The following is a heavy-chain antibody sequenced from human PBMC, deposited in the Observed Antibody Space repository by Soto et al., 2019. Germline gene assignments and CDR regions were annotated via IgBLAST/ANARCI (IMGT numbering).Heavy chain of an antibody. J-gene: IGHJ4*02. CDR2: MNPRGNT. V-gene: IGHV1-8*01. D-gene: IGHD1-26*01. Sequence: QVQLVQSGAEVKKPGASVKVSCKASGSAFSNFDINWVRQATGQGLEWMGWMNPRGNTGYAQKFQGRVTVTRDISISTVYMELSSLKSEDTAMYYCERDEGGLAFTLWGQGTLVTISS. CDR1: GSAFSNFD. CDR3: ERDEGGLAFTL.